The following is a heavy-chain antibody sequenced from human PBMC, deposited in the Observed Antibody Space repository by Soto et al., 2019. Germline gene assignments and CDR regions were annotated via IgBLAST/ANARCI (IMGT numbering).Heavy chain of an antibody. D-gene: IGHD2-21*02. CDR1: GGSVSSGRYY. J-gene: IGHJ4*02. Sequence: PSETLSLTCTVSGGSVSSGRYYWSWIRQHPGKGLEWIGYIYYNGSTKYNPSHESRVTISADTSKKQFSLKLNSVTAADTAVYFSATGGAYCRRACSPYYFDYWGQGTLVTVSS. V-gene: IGHV4-61*01. CDR3: ATGGAYCRRACSPYYFDY. CDR2: IYYNGST.